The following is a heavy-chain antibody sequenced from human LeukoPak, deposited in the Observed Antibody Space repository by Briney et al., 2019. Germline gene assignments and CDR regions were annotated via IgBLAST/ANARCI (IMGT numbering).Heavy chain of an antibody. CDR1: GYTLTEVS. Sequence: ASVKVSCKISGYTLTEVSMHWVRQAPGKGLEWMGGFDPADGEPIYAQKFQGRVTMSEDTSTDTAYMDLSSLRSEDTAVYYCARGGMIAGAFDIWGQGTMVTVSS. CDR3: ARGGMIAGAFDI. J-gene: IGHJ3*02. D-gene: IGHD3-22*01. CDR2: FDPADGEP. V-gene: IGHV1-24*01.